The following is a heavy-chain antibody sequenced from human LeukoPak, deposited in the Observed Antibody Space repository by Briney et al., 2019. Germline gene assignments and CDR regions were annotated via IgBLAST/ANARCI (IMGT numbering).Heavy chain of an antibody. Sequence: ASVKVSCKASGYTLTSYDINWVRQATGQGLEWMGWMNPNSGNTNYAQKLQGRVTMTTDTSTSTAYMELRSLRSDDTAVYYCARDTGDFDYWGQGTLVTVSS. CDR1: GYTLTSYD. CDR3: ARDTGDFDY. V-gene: IGHV1-18*01. D-gene: IGHD2-21*01. CDR2: MNPNSGNT. J-gene: IGHJ4*02.